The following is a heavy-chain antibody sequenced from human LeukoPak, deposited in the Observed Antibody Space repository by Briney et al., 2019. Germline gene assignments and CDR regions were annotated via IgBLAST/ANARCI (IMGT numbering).Heavy chain of an antibody. J-gene: IGHJ5*02. CDR3: ARGGGSYVNWFDP. CDR1: GFTFSSYN. CDR2: ISGSGTAI. Sequence: GGSLRVSCVASGFTFSSYNMNWVRQPPGKGLEWASYISGSGTAIYYADSVRGRFTISRDNAKSSLYLQMKSLRAEDTAVYYCARGGGSYVNWFDPWGQGTLVTVST. V-gene: IGHV3-48*01. D-gene: IGHD1-26*01.